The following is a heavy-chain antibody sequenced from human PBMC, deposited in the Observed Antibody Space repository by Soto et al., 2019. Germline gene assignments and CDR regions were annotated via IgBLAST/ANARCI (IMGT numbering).Heavy chain of an antibody. CDR1: GYTYTSYY. J-gene: IGHJ3*02. CDR3: ARDFGGYCSSTSCYAFDI. V-gene: IGHV1-46*01. D-gene: IGHD2-2*01. CDR2: INPSGGST. Sequence: ASVKVSCEASGYTYTSYYMHWVRQAPGQGLEWMGIINPSGGSTSYAQKFQGRVTMTRDTSTSTVYMELSSLRSEDTAVYYCARDFGGYCSSTSCYAFDIWGQGTMVT.